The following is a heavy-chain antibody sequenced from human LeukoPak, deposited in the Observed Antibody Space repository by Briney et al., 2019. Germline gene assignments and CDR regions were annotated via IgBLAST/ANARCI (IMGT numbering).Heavy chain of an antibody. V-gene: IGHV3-9*01. D-gene: IGHD2-8*01. J-gene: IGHJ4*02. CDR3: AKDKGYCTNGVGYKGGFDY. CDR2: ISWNSGSI. Sequence: GRSLRLSCAASGFTFDDYAMHWVRQAPGKGLEWVSGISWNSGSIGYADSVKGRFTISRDNAKNSLYLQMNSLRAEDTALYYCAKDKGYCTNGVGYKGGFDYWGQGTLVTVSS. CDR1: GFTFDDYA.